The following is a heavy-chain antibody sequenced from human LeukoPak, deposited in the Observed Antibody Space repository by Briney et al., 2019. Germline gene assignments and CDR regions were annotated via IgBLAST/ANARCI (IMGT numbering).Heavy chain of an antibody. CDR1: GYTFTGYY. CDR2: INPNSGGT. J-gene: IGHJ6*02. D-gene: IGHD1-26*01. V-gene: IGHV1-2*04. Sequence: ASVKVSCKASGYTFTGYYIHWIRQAPGQGLEWMGWINPNSGGTNYAQKFQGWVTMTRDTSISTAYMELSRLRSDDTAVYYCARATPLDSGSYYYYGMDVWGQGTTVTVSS. CDR3: ARATPLDSGSYYYYGMDV.